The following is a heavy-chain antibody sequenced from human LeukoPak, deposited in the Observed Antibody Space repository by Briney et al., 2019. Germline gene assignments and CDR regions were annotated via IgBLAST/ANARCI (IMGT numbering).Heavy chain of an antibody. D-gene: IGHD5-18*01. V-gene: IGHV3-11*01. CDR3: ARDVRGYSYGQRVYYFDY. J-gene: IGHJ4*02. CDR1: GFTFSDYY. Sequence: PGGSLRLSCAASGFTFSDYYMSWIRQAPGKGLEWVSYISSSGSTIYYADSVKGRFTISRDNAKNSLYLQMNSLRAEDTAVYYCARDVRGYSYGQRVYYFDYRGQGTLVTVSS. CDR2: ISSSGSTI.